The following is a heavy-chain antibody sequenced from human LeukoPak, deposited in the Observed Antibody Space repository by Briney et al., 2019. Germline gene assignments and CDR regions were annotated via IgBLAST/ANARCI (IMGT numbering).Heavy chain of an antibody. CDR2: IYYSGST. D-gene: IGHD6-19*01. J-gene: IGHJ4*02. CDR3: ARIAVADEDY. V-gene: IGHV4-59*01. CDR1: GGSISSYY. Sequence: ASETLSLTCTVSGGSISSYYWSWIRQPPGKGLEWIGYIYYSGSTNYNPSLKSRVTISVDTSKNQFSLKLSSVTAADTAVYYCARIAVADEDYWGQGTLVTVSS.